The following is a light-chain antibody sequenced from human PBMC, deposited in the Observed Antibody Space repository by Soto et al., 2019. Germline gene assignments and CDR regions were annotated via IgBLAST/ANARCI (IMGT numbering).Light chain of an antibody. Sequence: DIQMTQSPSTLSASVGDRVTITCRASQSISSWLAWYQQKPGKAPKLLIYKASSLETGVPSRFSGSGSGTEFTLIISSLQPADFASYYCQQSGSSSPWTFGQGTKVEIK. CDR1: QSISSW. J-gene: IGKJ1*01. CDR3: QQSGSSSPWT. V-gene: IGKV1-5*03. CDR2: KAS.